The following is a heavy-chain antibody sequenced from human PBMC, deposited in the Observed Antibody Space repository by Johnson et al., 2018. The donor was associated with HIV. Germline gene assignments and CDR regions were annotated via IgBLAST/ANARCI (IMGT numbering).Heavy chain of an antibody. V-gene: IGHV3-30*09. CDR1: GFTFSSYA. Sequence: QVQLVESGGGLVQPGGSLRLSCAASGFTFSSYAMSWVRQAPGKGLEWVVVVSYETTNKHYADSVKGRFAISRDDSKNTLYLQMNSLRAEDTAVYYCARSMRAAAGTLDAFDIWGQGTMVTVSS. CDR2: VSYETTNK. J-gene: IGHJ3*02. CDR3: ARSMRAAAGTLDAFDI. D-gene: IGHD6-13*01.